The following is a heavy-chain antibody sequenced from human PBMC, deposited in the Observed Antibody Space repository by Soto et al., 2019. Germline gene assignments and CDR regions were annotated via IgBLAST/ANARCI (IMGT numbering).Heavy chain of an antibody. CDR3: ARDPDGRGYSYGCFDY. Sequence: QVQLVESGGGVVQPGRSLRLSCAASGFTFSSYAMHWVRQAPGKGLEWVAVISYDGSNKYYADSVKGRFTISRDNSKNTRYLETYSLRAEDTAVYYCARDPDGRGYSYGCFDYWGQGTLVIVSS. V-gene: IGHV3-30-3*01. CDR1: GFTFSSYA. J-gene: IGHJ4*02. D-gene: IGHD5-18*01. CDR2: ISYDGSNK.